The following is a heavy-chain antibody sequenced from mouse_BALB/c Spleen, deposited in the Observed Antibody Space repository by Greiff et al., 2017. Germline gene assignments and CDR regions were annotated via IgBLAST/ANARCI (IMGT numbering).Heavy chain of an antibody. V-gene: IGHV5-6-5*01. CDR2: ISSGGST. CDR1: GFTFSSYA. CDR3: ARVYYYGSSPLYAMDY. Sequence: EVKVVESGGGLVKPGGSLKLSCAASGFTFSSYAMSWVRQTPEKRLEWVASISSGGSTYYPDSVKGRFTISRDNARNILYLQMSSLRSEDTAMYYCARVYYYGSSPLYAMDYWGQGTSVTVSS. J-gene: IGHJ4*01. D-gene: IGHD1-1*01.